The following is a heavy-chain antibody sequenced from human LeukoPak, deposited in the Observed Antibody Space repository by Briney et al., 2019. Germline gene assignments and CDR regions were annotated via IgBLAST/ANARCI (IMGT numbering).Heavy chain of an antibody. Sequence: GRSLRLSCAASGFTFDDYAMRWVRQAPGKGLEWVSGISWNSGSIGYADSVKGRFTISRDNAKNSLYLQMNSLRAEDMALYYCAKDYRSSSWYYFDYWGQGTLVTVSS. CDR2: ISWNSGSI. D-gene: IGHD6-13*01. J-gene: IGHJ4*02. V-gene: IGHV3-9*03. CDR3: AKDYRSSSWYYFDY. CDR1: GFTFDDYA.